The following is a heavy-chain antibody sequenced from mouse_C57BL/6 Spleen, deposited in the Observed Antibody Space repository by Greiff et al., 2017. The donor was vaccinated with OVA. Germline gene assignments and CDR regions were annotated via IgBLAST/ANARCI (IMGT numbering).Heavy chain of an antibody. J-gene: IGHJ3*01. CDR3: ASYGPFAY. CDR1: GFNIKDSY. Sequence: VQLQQSGAELVKPGASVKLSCTASGFNIKDSYMHWVKQRTEQGLEWIGRIDPEDGETKYAPKFPGKATITADTSSNTAYLQLSSLTSEDTAVYYCASYGPFAYWGQGTLVTVSA. D-gene: IGHD1-1*01. CDR2: IDPEDGET. V-gene: IGHV14-2*01.